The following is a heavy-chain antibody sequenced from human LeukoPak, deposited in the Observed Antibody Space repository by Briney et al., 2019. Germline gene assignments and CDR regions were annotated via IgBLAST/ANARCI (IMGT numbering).Heavy chain of an antibody. V-gene: IGHV3-21*01. J-gene: IGHJ4*02. D-gene: IGHD1-26*01. CDR3: TRDRDVGIHGQFDS. CDR2: ITKSSAYE. Sequence: GGSLRLSCAASGFIFSDYSMNWVRQAPGKGLEWVSSITKSSAYEYYADSVNGRFAVSRDNAQNSVYLQLNSLRVEDTAVYYCTRDRDVGIHGQFDSWGQGTLVTVSS. CDR1: GFIFSDYS.